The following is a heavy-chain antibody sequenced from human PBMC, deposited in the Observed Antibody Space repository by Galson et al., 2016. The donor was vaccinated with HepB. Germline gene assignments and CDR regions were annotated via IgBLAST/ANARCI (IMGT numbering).Heavy chain of an antibody. CDR2: IFWDDDK. J-gene: IGHJ6*02. CDR1: GFSLTTSGVG. V-gene: IGHV2-5*02. Sequence: PALVKPTQTLTLTCTFSGFSLTTSGVGVGWIRQPPGRALEWQTLIFWDDDKRYNPTLKRRLTIPKDTSKKQVVLRMANVDPVDTATYYCSHFYYGMDVWGQGTTVTVSS. CDR3: SHFYYGMDV.